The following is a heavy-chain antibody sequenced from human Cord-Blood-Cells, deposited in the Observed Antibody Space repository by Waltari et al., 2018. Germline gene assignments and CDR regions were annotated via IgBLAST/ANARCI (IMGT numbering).Heavy chain of an antibody. CDR3: ALTTPGIAAAGIGYFDL. CDR2: IYHRGST. CDR1: GYSISSGYY. J-gene: IGHJ2*01. Sequence: QVQLQESGPGLVKPSETLSLTCTVSGYSISSGYYWGWIRQPPGKGLEWIGSIYHRGSTYYNPSLKSRVTISVDTSKNQFSLKLSSVTAADTAVYYCALTTPGIAAAGIGYFDLWGRGTLVTVSS. D-gene: IGHD6-13*01. V-gene: IGHV4-38-2*02.